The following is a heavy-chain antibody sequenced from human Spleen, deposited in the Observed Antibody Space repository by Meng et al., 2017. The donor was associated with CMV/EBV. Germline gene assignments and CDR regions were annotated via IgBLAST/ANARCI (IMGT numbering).Heavy chain of an antibody. V-gene: IGHV1-46*01. D-gene: IGHD6-6*01. CDR2: INPGGGST. J-gene: IGHJ6*02. CDR1: GYTFTGYY. CDR3: AKYSGSSSELHCSGCYGMGV. Sequence: ASVKVSCKASGYTFTGYYMHWVRQAPGQGLKWMGMINPGGGSTSNAQKFQGRVTMTTDTSTTTVYMELSSLRSEDTAVYYCAKYSGSSSELHCSGCYGMGVWGQGTTVTVSS.